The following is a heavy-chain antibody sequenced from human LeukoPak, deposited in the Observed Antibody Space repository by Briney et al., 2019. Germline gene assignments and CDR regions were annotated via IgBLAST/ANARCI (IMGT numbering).Heavy chain of an antibody. D-gene: IGHD3-16*02. J-gene: IGHJ4*02. V-gene: IGHV1-18*01. CDR2: ISAYNGNT. CDR1: GYTFTSYG. CDR3: ARDSSLGYDYVWGSYRYFDY. Sequence: ASVKVSCKASGYTFTSYGISWVRQAPGQGLEWMGWISAYNGNTNYAQKLQGRVTMTTDTSTSTAYTELRSLRSDDTAVYYCARDSSLGYDYVWGSYRYFDYWGQGTLVTVSS.